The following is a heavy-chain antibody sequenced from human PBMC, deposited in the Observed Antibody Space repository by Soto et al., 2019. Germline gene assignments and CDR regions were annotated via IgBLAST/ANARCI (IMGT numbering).Heavy chain of an antibody. D-gene: IGHD2-2*01. Sequence: GGSLRLSCAASGFTFSSYGMHWVRQAPGKGLEWVAVISYDGSNKYYADSVKGRFTISRDNSKNTLYLQMNSLRAEDTAVYYCAKVLVPAAILSCDYWGQGTLVTVSS. V-gene: IGHV3-30*18. J-gene: IGHJ4*02. CDR1: GFTFSSYG. CDR3: AKVLVPAAILSCDY. CDR2: ISYDGSNK.